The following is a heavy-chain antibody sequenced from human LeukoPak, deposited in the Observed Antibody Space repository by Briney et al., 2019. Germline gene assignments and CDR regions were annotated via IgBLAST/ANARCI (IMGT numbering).Heavy chain of an antibody. D-gene: IGHD2-15*01. V-gene: IGHV1-2*02. J-gene: IGHJ4*02. Sequence: ASVKVSCKASGYTFTGYHMHWVRQAPGQGLEWMGWINPNSGDTSYAQNFQDRVTMTSDTSITTAYMELSGLRSDDTAVYYCARRECSGGSCYSAGFDYWGQGTLVTVSS. CDR2: INPNSGDT. CDR1: GYTFTGYH. CDR3: ARRECSGGSCYSAGFDY.